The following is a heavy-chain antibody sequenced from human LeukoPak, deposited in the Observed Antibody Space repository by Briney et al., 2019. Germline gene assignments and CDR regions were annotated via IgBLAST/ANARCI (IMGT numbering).Heavy chain of an antibody. Sequence: PSETLSLTCTVSGGSISSYYWSWIRQPPGKGLEWIGYIYYSGSTNYNPSLKSRVTISVDTSKNQFSLKLSSVTAADTAVYYCARVRSSRWYGWFDPWGQGTLVTVSS. D-gene: IGHD6-13*01. V-gene: IGHV4-59*01. CDR3: ARVRSSRWYGWFDP. CDR1: GGSISSYY. CDR2: IYYSGST. J-gene: IGHJ5*02.